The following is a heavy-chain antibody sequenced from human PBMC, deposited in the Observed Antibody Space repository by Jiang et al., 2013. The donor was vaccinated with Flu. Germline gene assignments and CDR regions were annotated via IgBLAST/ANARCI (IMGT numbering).Heavy chain of an antibody. V-gene: IGHV6-1*01. Sequence: SQTLSLTCTISGDSVSSNSVSWNWIRQAPSRGLEWLGRTYYRSKWYNGYAVSVKSRITIKPDTSKNQFSLQLNSVTPEDTAMYYCTRDSGGRLDPWGQGTLVTVSS. CDR1: GDSVSSNSVS. D-gene: IGHD4-23*01. J-gene: IGHJ5*02. CDR3: TRDSGGRLDP. CDR2: TYYRSKWYN.